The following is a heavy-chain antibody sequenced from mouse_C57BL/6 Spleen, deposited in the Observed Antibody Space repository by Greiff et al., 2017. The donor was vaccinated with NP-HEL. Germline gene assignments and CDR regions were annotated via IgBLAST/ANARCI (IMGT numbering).Heavy chain of an antibody. V-gene: IGHV1-42*01. CDR2: INPSTGGT. Sequence: EVQLQQSGPELVKPGASVKISCKASGYSFTGYYMNWVKQSPEKSLEWIGEINPSTGGTTYNQKFKAKATLTVDKSSSTAYMQLKSLTSEDSAVYYCARAVSAMDYWGQGTSVTVSS. CDR3: ARAVSAMDY. J-gene: IGHJ4*01. CDR1: GYSFTGYY.